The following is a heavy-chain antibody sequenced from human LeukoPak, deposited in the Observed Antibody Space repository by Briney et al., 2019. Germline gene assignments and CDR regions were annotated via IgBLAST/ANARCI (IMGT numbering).Heavy chain of an antibody. CDR3: ARDRGYSYGDDLYWFDP. CDR1: GYTFTSYD. V-gene: IGHV1-8*01. CDR2: MNPNSGNT. Sequence: RVASVKVSCKASGYTFTSYDINWVRQATGQGLEWMGWMNPNSGNTGYAQKFQGRVTMTRNTSISTAYMELSSLRSEDTAVYYCARDRGYSYGDDLYWFDPWGQGTLVTVSS. J-gene: IGHJ5*02. D-gene: IGHD5-18*01.